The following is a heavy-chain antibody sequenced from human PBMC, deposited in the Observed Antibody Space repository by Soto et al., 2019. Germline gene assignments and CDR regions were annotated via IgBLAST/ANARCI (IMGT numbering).Heavy chain of an antibody. V-gene: IGHV3-30*03. CDR2: ISYDGSNK. D-gene: IGHD2-15*01. J-gene: IGHJ4*02. Sequence: GGSLRLSCAASGFTFSSYGMHWVRQAPGKGLEWVAVISYDGSNKYYADSVTGRFTISRDNSQNMLFLQMNSLGVEDAAVYYCARDRQPDGIWTFDFWDRGAQVTVSS. CDR1: GFTFSSYG. CDR3: ARDRQPDGIWTFDF.